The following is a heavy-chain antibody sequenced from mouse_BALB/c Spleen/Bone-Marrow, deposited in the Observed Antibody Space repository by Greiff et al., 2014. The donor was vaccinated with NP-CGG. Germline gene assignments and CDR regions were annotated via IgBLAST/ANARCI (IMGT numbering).Heavy chain of an antibody. CDR3: ARGGTGRVYFDV. Sequence: ESGPGLVKPSQSLSLTCSVTGYSITSGYYWNWIRQFPGNNLEWMGYISYDGSNNYNPSLKNRISITRDTSKNQFFLKLNSVTTEDTATYYCARGGTGRVYFDVWGAGTTVTVSS. D-gene: IGHD4-1*01. V-gene: IGHV3-6*02. CDR1: GYSITSGYY. CDR2: ISYDGSN. J-gene: IGHJ1*01.